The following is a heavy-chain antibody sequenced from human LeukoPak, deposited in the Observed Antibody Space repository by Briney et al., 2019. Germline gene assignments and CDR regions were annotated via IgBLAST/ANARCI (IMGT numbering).Heavy chain of an antibody. Sequence: SETLSLTCTVSGGSISSYYWSWIRQPPGKGLEWIGYIYYSGSTNYNPSLKSRITISVDTSKNQFSLKLRSVTAADTAVYYCASSHPLGSNNDYYTPFDYWGQGTLVTVSS. J-gene: IGHJ4*02. CDR2: IYYSGST. CDR1: GGSISSYY. D-gene: IGHD3-3*01. CDR3: ASSHPLGSNNDYYTPFDY. V-gene: IGHV4-59*01.